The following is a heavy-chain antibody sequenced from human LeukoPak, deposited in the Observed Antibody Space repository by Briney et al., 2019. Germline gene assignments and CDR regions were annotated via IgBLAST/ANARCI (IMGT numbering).Heavy chain of an antibody. CDR1: GYTFTSYY. CDR3: ARDLACSSTSCYTYAFDI. J-gene: IGHJ3*02. V-gene: IGHV1-46*01. CDR2: INPSGGST. D-gene: IGHD2-2*02. Sequence: ASVKVSCKASGYTFTSYYMHWVRQAPGQGLEWMGIINPSGGSTSYAQKFQGRVTMTRDMSTSTVYMELSSLRSEDTAVYYCARDLACSSTSCYTYAFDIWGQGTMVTVSS.